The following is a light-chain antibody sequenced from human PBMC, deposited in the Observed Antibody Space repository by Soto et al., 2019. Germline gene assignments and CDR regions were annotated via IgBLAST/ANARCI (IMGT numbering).Light chain of an antibody. CDR3: QQSYSTPRT. Sequence: DIRMTQSPSTLSASVGDRVTITCRASQSISSWLAWYQQKPGKAPKVLIYKASTLQSGVPSRFSGSGSGTDFTLTISSLQPEDFTTYFCQQSYSTPRTFGQGTKVDIK. CDR2: KAS. CDR1: QSISSW. V-gene: IGKV1-5*03. J-gene: IGKJ1*01.